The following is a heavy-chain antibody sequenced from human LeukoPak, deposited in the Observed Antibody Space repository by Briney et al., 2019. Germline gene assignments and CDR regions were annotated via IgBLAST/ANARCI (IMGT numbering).Heavy chain of an antibody. CDR3: AKNPRYTAGYYDSSGFYFDY. CDR1: GFTFSRFT. CDR2: ISSNSAYI. V-gene: IGHV3-21*01. D-gene: IGHD3-22*01. Sequence: SGGSLRLSCAASGFTFSRFTMNWVRQAPGKGLEWVSAISSNSAYIYYEESMEGRFTISRDNAKNSVYLQMSSLRAEDTAVYYCAKNPRYTAGYYDSSGFYFDYWGQGTLVTVSS. J-gene: IGHJ4*02.